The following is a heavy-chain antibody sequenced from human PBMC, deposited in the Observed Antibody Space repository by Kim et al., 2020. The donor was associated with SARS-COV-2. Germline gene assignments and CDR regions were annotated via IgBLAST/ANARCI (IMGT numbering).Heavy chain of an antibody. CDR3: ARDALLIY. Sequence: GGSLRLSCAASGFSVSNNYLNWVRQAPGKGLELVSVIFSGGSTQYADSVRGRFTISRDKSKNTLYLQMNSLRVVDTAVYYCARDALLIYWGQGTLVTVSS. J-gene: IGHJ4*02. D-gene: IGHD2-15*01. V-gene: IGHV3-53*01. CDR1: GFSVSNNY. CDR2: IFSGGST.